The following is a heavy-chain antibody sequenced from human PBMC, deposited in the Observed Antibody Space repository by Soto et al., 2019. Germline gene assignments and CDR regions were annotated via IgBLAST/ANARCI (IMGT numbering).Heavy chain of an antibody. J-gene: IGHJ5*02. V-gene: IGHV1-46*01. CDR1: GYTFTSYY. Sequence: ASVKVSCKASGYTFTSYYMHWVRQAPGQGLEWMGIINPSGGSTSYAQKFQGRVTMTRDTSTSTVYMELSSLRSEDTAVYYCAREERQERYYDFWSGKGWFDPWGQGTLVTVSS. CDR3: AREERQERYYDFWSGKGWFDP. CDR2: INPSGGST. D-gene: IGHD3-3*01.